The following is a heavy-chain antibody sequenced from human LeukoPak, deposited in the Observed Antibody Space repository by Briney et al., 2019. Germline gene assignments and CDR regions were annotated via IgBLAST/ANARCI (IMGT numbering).Heavy chain of an antibody. Sequence: GSSVKVSCKASGYTFTSYDINWVRQATGQGLEWMGWMNPNSGNTGYAQKFQGRVTMTRNTSISTAYMELSSLRSEDTAVYYCARALRRSYNWFDPWGQGTLVTVSS. CDR3: ARALRRSYNWFDP. D-gene: IGHD3-10*01. CDR2: MNPNSGNT. V-gene: IGHV1-8*01. J-gene: IGHJ5*02. CDR1: GYTFTSYD.